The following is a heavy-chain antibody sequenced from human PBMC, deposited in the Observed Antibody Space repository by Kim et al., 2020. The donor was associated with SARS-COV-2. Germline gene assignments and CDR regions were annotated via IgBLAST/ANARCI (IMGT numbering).Heavy chain of an antibody. CDR3: ASFGFDWLSSL. V-gene: IGHV3-74*01. D-gene: IGHD3-9*01. J-gene: IGHJ4*02. CDR1: GFSFSSHW. Sequence: GGSLRLSCVASGFSFSSHWVHWVRQAPGKGLVWVSRINTDGSYTGYVDAVRGRFTMSRDNARNTLYLQMNSLRAEDTAVYYCASFGFDWLSSLWGQVTLVTVSS. CDR2: INTDGSYT.